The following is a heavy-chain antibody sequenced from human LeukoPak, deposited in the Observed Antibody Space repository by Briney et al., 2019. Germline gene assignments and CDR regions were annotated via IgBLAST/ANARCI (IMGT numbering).Heavy chain of an antibody. V-gene: IGHV3-48*01. Sequence: GGSLRLSCAASGFTFSSYSMNWVRQAPGKGLEWVSYISSSSSTIYYADSVKGRFTISRDNAKNSLYLQMNSLRAEDTAVYYCASFSGGSFWGQGTLVTVSS. CDR3: ASFSGGSF. CDR1: GFTFSSYS. CDR2: ISSSSSTI. J-gene: IGHJ4*02. D-gene: IGHD2-15*01.